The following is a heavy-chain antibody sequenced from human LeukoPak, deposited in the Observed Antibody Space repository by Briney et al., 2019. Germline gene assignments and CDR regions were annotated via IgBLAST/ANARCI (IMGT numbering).Heavy chain of an antibody. J-gene: IGHJ4*02. Sequence: PGGSLRLSCAASGFTFSSYWMHWVRQAPGKGLVWVSRINSDGSSTSYADSVKGRFTTSRDNAKNSLYLQMNSLRVEDTAVYYCARSVKSRATNEGYDCWGEGALVTVSS. CDR3: ARSVKSRATNEGYDC. D-gene: IGHD1-1*01. V-gene: IGHV3-74*01. CDR2: INSDGSST. CDR1: GFTFSSYW.